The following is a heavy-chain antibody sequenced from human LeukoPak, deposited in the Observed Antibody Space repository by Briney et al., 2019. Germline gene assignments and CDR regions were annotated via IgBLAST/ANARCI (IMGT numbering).Heavy chain of an antibody. V-gene: IGHV3-30*02. J-gene: IGHJ4*02. CDR3: ARDRDGYNNPGY. CDR1: GFTFSSYG. CDR2: IRYDGSNE. Sequence: GGSLRLSCAASGFTFSSYGMHWVRQAPGKGLEWVSFIRYDGSNEYYADSVRGRFTISRDNAKNSLYLQMNSLRAEDTAVYYCARDRDGYNNPGYWGQGTLVTVSS. D-gene: IGHD5-24*01.